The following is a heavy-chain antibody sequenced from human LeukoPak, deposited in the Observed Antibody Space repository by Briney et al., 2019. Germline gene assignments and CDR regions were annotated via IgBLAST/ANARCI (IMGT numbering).Heavy chain of an antibody. J-gene: IGHJ4*02. D-gene: IGHD6-19*01. CDR3: VRRQGGGWYGFDY. V-gene: IGHV1-2*02. CDR1: GYTFTNYY. CDR2: INPTSGAT. Sequence: ASVKVSCKASGYTFTNYYIHWARQAPGQGLEWMGWINPTSGATNYAQKFQGRVTMTRDTSISTAYMELSSLRFDDTAPYYCVRRQGGGWYGFDYWGQGTLVTVSS.